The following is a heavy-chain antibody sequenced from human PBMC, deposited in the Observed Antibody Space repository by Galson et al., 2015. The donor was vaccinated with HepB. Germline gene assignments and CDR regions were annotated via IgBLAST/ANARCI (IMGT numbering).Heavy chain of an antibody. J-gene: IGHJ6*02. D-gene: IGHD4-11*01. Sequence: SVKVSCKASGYAFTSYVIHWVRQAPGHRLEWMGWISPGNGNTKYSQQFQGRVTITRDTSASTAYMEVSSLRSEDTAVYYCASEKTVTELTDYYYYYGMDVWGQGTTVTVSS. CDR1: GYAFTSYV. CDR3: ASEKTVTELTDYYYYYGMDV. V-gene: IGHV1-3*01. CDR2: ISPGNGNT.